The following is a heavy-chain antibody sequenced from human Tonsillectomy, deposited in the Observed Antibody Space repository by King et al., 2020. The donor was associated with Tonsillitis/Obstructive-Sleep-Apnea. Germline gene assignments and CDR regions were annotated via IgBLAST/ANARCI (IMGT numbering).Heavy chain of an antibody. CDR2: INPSGGST. Sequence: QLVQSGAEVKKPGASVKVSCKASGYTFTSYYMHWVRQAPGQGLEWMGIINPSGGSTSYAQKFQGRVTMTRDTSTSTVYMELSSLRSEDTAVYYCARGGGAAAVFMYYYYYMDVWGKGTTVTVSS. D-gene: IGHD6-13*01. CDR1: GYTFTSYY. CDR3: ARGGGAAAVFMYYYYYMDV. V-gene: IGHV1-46*01. J-gene: IGHJ6*03.